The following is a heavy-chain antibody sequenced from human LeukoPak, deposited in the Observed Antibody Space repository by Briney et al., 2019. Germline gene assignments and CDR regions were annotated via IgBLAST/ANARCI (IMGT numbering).Heavy chain of an antibody. V-gene: IGHV3-48*01. D-gene: IGHD6-25*01. CDR1: GFTFSSYW. Sequence: GGSLRLSCAASGFTFSSYWMSWVRQAPGKGLEWVSYISSSSSTIYYADSVQGRFTISRDNAKNSLYLQMNSLRAEDTAVYYCARRITASGKHYFDHWGQGTLVTVSS. CDR2: ISSSSSTI. J-gene: IGHJ4*02. CDR3: ARRITASGKHYFDH.